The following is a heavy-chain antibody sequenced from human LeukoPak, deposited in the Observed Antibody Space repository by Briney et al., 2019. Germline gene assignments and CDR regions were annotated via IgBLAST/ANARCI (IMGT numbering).Heavy chain of an antibody. Sequence: PGGSLRLSCAASGFTFSSYEMNWVRQAPGKGLEWVSYISSSGSTIYYADPVKGRFTISRDNAKNSLYLQMNSPGAEDTAVYYCARDYYGSGSYYSRPFDYWGQGTLVTVSS. J-gene: IGHJ4*02. CDR2: ISSSGSTI. V-gene: IGHV3-48*03. CDR3: ARDYYGSGSYYSRPFDY. CDR1: GFTFSSYE. D-gene: IGHD3-10*01.